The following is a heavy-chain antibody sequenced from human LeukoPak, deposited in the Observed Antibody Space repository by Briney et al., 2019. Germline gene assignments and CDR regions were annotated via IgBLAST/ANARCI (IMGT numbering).Heavy chain of an antibody. Sequence: PGRSLRLSCAASGFTFSSYGMHWVRQAPGKGLEWVAVIWYDGSNKYYADSVKGRFTISRDNSKNTLYLQMNSLRAEDTAVYYCARAKAVAGGSARPRTNWFDPWGQGTLVTVSS. CDR3: ARAKAVAGGSARPRTNWFDP. CDR2: IWYDGSNK. V-gene: IGHV3-33*01. D-gene: IGHD6-19*01. CDR1: GFTFSSYG. J-gene: IGHJ5*02.